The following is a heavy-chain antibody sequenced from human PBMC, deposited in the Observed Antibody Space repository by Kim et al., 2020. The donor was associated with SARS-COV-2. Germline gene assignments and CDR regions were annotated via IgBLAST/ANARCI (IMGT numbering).Heavy chain of an antibody. Sequence: LKSRVTISVDTSKSQFALKLSSVPAADTAVYYCARHNYYGSGSYYKDAFDIWGQGTMVTVSS. CDR3: ARHNYYGSGSYYKDAFDI. V-gene: IGHV4-59*08. D-gene: IGHD3-10*01. J-gene: IGHJ3*02.